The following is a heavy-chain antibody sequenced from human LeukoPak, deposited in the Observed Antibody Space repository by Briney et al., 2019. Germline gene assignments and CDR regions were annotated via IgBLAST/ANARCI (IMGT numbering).Heavy chain of an antibody. CDR2: ISYDGSNK. D-gene: IGHD1-7*01. J-gene: IGHJ4*02. CDR3: ARATGTDFDY. V-gene: IGHV3-30*04. Sequence: GRSLRLSCAASEFIFKNYAMHWVRQVPGKGLEWVAVISYDGSNKYYADSVKGRFTISRDNSKNTLYPQMNSLRAEDTAVYYCARATGTDFDYWGQGTLVTVSS. CDR1: EFIFKNYA.